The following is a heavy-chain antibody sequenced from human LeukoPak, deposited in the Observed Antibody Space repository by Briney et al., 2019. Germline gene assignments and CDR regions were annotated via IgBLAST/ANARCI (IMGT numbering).Heavy chain of an antibody. CDR3: AKDLGSSNQVDTAMVEDY. J-gene: IGHJ4*02. CDR2: ISYDGSNK. CDR1: GFTFSSYG. V-gene: IGHV3-30*18. Sequence: PGGSLRLSCAASGFTFSSYGMHWVRQAPGKGLEWVAVISYDGSNKYYADSVKGRFTISRDNSKNTLYLQMNSLRAEDTAVYYCAKDLGSSNQVDTAMVEDYWGQGTLVTVSS. D-gene: IGHD5-18*01.